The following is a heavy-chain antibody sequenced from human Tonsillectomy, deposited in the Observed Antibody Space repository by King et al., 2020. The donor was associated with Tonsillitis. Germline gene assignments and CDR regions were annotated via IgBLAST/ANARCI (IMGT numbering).Heavy chain of an antibody. D-gene: IGHD3-22*01. J-gene: IGHJ4*02. CDR1: GFIFSSYG. CDR3: AKFAGLYYDDSGAYFDY. CDR2: IWFDGTNK. V-gene: IGHV3-33*08. Sequence: VQLVESGGGVVQPGKSLTLSCEGSGFIFSSYGMHWVRQAPGKGLEWVAVIWFDGTNKFYADSVRGRFTISRDHSQNTLYLQMNNLRVEDTAVYYCAKFAGLYYDDSGAYFDYWGQGTLVTVSS.